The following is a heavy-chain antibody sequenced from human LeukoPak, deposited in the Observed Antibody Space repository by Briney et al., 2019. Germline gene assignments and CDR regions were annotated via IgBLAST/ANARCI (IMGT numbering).Heavy chain of an antibody. CDR2: IYYSGST. Sequence: SETLSLTCTVSGGSISSSSYYWGWIRQPPGKGLEWIGSIYYSGSTYYNPSLKSRVTISVDTSKNQFSLKLSSVTAADTAVYYCAREFVDDYVWGSYPPRGNWFDPWGQGTLVTVSS. CDR1: GGSISSSSYY. CDR3: AREFVDDYVWGSYPPRGNWFDP. D-gene: IGHD3-16*02. J-gene: IGHJ5*02. V-gene: IGHV4-39*07.